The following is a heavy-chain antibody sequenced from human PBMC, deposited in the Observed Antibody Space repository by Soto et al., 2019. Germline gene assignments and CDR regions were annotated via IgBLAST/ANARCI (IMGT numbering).Heavy chain of an antibody. V-gene: IGHV3-33*08. J-gene: IGHJ5*02. CDR3: ARGGSSSWYLHWFDP. CDR2: VGLNGRNK. CDR1: GFSFSTYA. D-gene: IGHD6-13*01. Sequence: GSLRLSCAASGFSFSTYAMAWVRQAPGKGLEWVAGVGLNGRNKYYADPVKGRFNISRDNSKNTVYLQMNSLRAEDTAVYYCARGGSSSWYLHWFDPWGQGTLVTVSS.